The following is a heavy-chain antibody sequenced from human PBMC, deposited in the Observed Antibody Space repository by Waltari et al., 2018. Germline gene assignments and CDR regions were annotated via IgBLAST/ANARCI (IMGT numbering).Heavy chain of an antibody. D-gene: IGHD2-21*01. J-gene: IGHJ6*03. V-gene: IGHV3-53*02. CDR1: GFTVSSNY. CDR3: ARDHIWVDYYYMDV. CDR2: IYSGGST. Sequence: EVQLVETGGGLIQPGGSLRLSCAASGFTVSSNYMSWVRQAPGKGLEWVSVIYSGGSTYYADSVKGRFTISRDNSKNTLYLQMNSLRAEDTAVYYCARDHIWVDYYYMDVWGKGTTVTVSS.